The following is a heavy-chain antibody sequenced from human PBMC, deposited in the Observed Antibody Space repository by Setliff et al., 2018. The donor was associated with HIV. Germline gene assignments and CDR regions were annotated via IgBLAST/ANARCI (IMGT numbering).Heavy chain of an antibody. CDR1: GFTFRSYT. D-gene: IGHD3-22*01. CDR2: ITTNSIYV. CDR3: ARGAGGYYDSSGPLHFDY. J-gene: IGHJ4*02. V-gene: IGHV3-21*01. Sequence: SSETLSLSCAASGFTFRSYTMNWVRQAPGKGLEWVSTITTNSIYVYDADSVKGRFTISRDNAKNSLYLQMNSLRAEDTAVYYCARGAGGYYDSSGPLHFDYWGQGTLVTVSS.